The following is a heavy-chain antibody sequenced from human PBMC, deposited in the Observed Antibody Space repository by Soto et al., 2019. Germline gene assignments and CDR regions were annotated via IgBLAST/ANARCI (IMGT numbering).Heavy chain of an antibody. J-gene: IGHJ5*02. V-gene: IGHV4-59*01. CDR2: FYSSGST. CDR3: ARAGDDILTGHPNQWFDP. D-gene: IGHD3-9*01. CDR1: GGFTSSYY. Sequence: PSEILCLTCTVSGGFTSSYYWIWVRQPTGKGREWIVYFYSSGSTNYNPSLKSRVTISVDTSKNQFALKLSSVTAADTAVYYCARAGDDILTGHPNQWFDPWGQVTLVTVS.